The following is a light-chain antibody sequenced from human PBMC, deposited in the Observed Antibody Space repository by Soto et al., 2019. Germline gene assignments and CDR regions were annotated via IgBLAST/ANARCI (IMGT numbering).Light chain of an antibody. CDR3: QQYSNLWT. CDR2: KAS. CDR1: QSISSW. J-gene: IGKJ1*01. Sequence: DIQMTQSPSTLSASVGDRVTITCRASQSISSWLAWYQQSPGKAPKLLIYKASSLESGVPSRFSGSGSGTEFTLTISSLQPDDFATYYCQQYSNLWTFGQGTKVEVK. V-gene: IGKV1-5*03.